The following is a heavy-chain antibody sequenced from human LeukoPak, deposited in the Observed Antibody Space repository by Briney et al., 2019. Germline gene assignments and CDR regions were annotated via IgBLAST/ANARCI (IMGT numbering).Heavy chain of an antibody. V-gene: IGHV3-23*01. J-gene: IGHJ4*02. Sequence: GGSLRLSCVASGFTFTKCAMSWIRQAPGKGLEWVAIITATGDTAYYADSVKGRFTISRDNSRDTVYMQMDSLRAEDTAIYYCAGDRNSDWYSPLDYWGQGSQVTVSP. CDR3: AGDRNSDWYSPLDY. CDR2: ITATGDTA. D-gene: IGHD6-19*01. CDR1: GFTFTKCA.